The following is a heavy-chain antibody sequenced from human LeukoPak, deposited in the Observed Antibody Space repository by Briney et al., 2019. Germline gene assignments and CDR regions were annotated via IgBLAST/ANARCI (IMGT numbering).Heavy chain of an antibody. CDR2: IYYSGST. CDR1: GGSISTYY. V-gene: IGHV4-59*01. D-gene: IGHD3-22*01. CDR3: ARGNYFNSRNYFY. J-gene: IGHJ4*02. Sequence: PSETLSLTCAVSGGSISTYYWNWIRQPPGKGLEWIGYIYYSGSTNYNPSLKSRVTISVDTSKNQFSLKLSSVTAADTAVYYCARGNYFNSRNYFYWGKGTLVTVSS.